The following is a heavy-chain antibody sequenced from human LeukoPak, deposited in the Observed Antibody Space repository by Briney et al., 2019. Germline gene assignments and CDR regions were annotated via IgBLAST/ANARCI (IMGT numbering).Heavy chain of an antibody. Sequence: GGSLRLSCAASGFTFSSYNMNWVRQAPGKGLEWVSSITSSSSHIYYADSVKGRFTISRDNAKNSLYLQIDSLRAEDTAVYYCARRSGYSSGWYLYNWFDPWGQGTLVTVSS. D-gene: IGHD6-19*01. CDR2: ITSSSSHI. CDR3: ARRSGYSSGWYLYNWFDP. CDR1: GFTFSSYN. J-gene: IGHJ5*02. V-gene: IGHV3-21*01.